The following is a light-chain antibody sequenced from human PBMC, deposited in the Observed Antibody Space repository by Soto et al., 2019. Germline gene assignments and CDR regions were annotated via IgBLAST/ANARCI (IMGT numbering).Light chain of an antibody. CDR2: SNN. CDR3: AAWDDSLNGGV. Sequence: QSALTQPPSASGTPGQRVTISCSGSSSNIGRNTVHWYQQLPGTAPKLLMYSNNQRPSGVPDRFFGSKSGTSASLAISGLQSEDGADYYCAAWDDSLNGGVFGTGTKDTVL. V-gene: IGLV1-44*01. J-gene: IGLJ1*01. CDR1: SSNIGRNT.